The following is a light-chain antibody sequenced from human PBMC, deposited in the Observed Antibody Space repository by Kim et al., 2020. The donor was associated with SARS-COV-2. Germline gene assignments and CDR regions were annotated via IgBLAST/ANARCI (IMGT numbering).Light chain of an antibody. V-gene: IGKV1-33*01. Sequence: DIQLTQSPPSLSASVGDTVTITCQASQDISDYLNWYQQKPGKAPKLLIYDASYLETGVPSRFSGSGSGTNLILTISSLQPEDIATYYCQQYGDLPYTFGQGTKLE. CDR1: QDISDY. CDR2: DAS. CDR3: QQYGDLPYT. J-gene: IGKJ2*01.